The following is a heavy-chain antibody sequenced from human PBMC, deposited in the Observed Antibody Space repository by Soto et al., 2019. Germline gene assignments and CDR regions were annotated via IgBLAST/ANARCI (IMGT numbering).Heavy chain of an antibody. CDR3: ARTYSSGWSTWFDP. J-gene: IGHJ5*02. V-gene: IGHV1-69*01. CDR2: IIPIFGTA. CDR1: GGTFSSYA. D-gene: IGHD6-19*01. Sequence: VSCKASGGTFSSYAISWVRQAPGQGLEWMGGIIPIFGTANYAQKFQGRVTITADESTSTAYMELSSLRSEDTAVYYCARTYSSGWSTWFDPWGQGTLVTVSS.